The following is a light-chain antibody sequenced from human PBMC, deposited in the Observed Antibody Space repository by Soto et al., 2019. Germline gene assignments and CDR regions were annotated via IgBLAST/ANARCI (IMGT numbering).Light chain of an antibody. Sequence: AIRMTQSPSSLSASTGDRVTITCRASQCISNYLVWYQQQPGKAPKVLIHAASTLQSGVSSRFSGSGSGTDFTLTISRLQSEDFATYYCQQYSSYPWTFGQGTKVEV. CDR2: AAS. CDR1: QCISNY. J-gene: IGKJ1*01. V-gene: IGKV1-8*01. CDR3: QQYSSYPWT.